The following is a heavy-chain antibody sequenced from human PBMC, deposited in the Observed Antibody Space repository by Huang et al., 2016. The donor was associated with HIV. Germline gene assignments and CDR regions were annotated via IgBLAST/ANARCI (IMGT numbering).Heavy chain of an antibody. CDR3: ATGFDVFFDF. CDR2: VEPEIGET. J-gene: IGHJ4*02. D-gene: IGHD3-9*01. V-gene: IGHV1-24*01. CDR1: EYTLTVLA. Sequence: QVQLVQSRAEVKKPGASVKVSCKVSEYTLTVLAIHWVRHPPGKGLEWMGGVEPEIGETIYEQKFQGRVTMTEDTSTETAFMELSGLRPEDTAVYYCATGFDVFFDFWGQGTLVTVSS.